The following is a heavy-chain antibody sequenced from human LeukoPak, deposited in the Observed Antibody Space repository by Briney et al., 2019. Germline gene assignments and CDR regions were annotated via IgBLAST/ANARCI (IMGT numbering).Heavy chain of an antibody. CDR2: IYTSGNT. CDR3: ARRSGDI. V-gene: IGHV4-61*02. J-gene: IGHJ3*02. CDR1: GASISSGREY. Sequence: SETLSLTCTVSGASISSGREYWSWIRQPAGKGLEWIGRIYTSGNTNCNPSLKSRVTISADTSKNQFSLILSSVTAADTAVYYCARRSGDIWGQGTMVTVSS.